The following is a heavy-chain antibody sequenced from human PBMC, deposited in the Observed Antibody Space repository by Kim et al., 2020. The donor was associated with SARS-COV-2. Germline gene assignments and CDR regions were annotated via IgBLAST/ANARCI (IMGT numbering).Heavy chain of an antibody. V-gene: IGHV3-33*05. J-gene: IGHJ6*01. CDR3: AREGHDSASGKYYKMYYYYGMDV. CDR2: ISSDGSNK. D-gene: IGHD3-10*01. Sequence: GGSLRLSCAASGFTFSNFGLHWVRQSPGKGLEWLAVISSDGSNKYYADFVKGRFTISRDNSNNTVYLQMNSLRVEDTGVYYCAREGHDSASGKYYKMYYYYGMDVGGQGTTVSVSS. CDR1: GFTFSNFG.